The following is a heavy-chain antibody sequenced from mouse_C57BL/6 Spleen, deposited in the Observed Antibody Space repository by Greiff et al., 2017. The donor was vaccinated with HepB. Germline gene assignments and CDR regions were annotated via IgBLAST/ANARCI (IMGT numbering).Heavy chain of an antibody. CDR2: INPGSGGT. D-gene: IGHD2-4*01. J-gene: IGHJ1*03. CDR3: ARQLRRDWYFDV. CDR1: GYAFTNYL. Sequence: QVQLKQSGAELVRPGTSVKVSCKASGYAFTNYLIEWVKQRPGQGLEWIGVINPGSGGTNYNEKFKGKATLTADKSSSTAYMQLSSLTSEDSAVYFCARQLRRDWYFDVWGTGTTVTVSS. V-gene: IGHV1-54*01.